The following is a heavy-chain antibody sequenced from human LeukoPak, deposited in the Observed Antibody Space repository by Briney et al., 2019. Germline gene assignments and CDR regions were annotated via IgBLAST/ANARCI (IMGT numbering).Heavy chain of an antibody. V-gene: IGHV3-30*04. CDR2: ISYDGSNK. J-gene: IGHJ3*02. CDR3: ARWVGATIPHDAFDI. CDR1: GYTFSSYA. Sequence: SCKASGYTFSSYAMHWVRQAPGKGLEWVAVISYDGSNKYYADSVKGRFTISRDNSKNTLYLQMNSLRAEDTAVYYCARWVGATIPHDAFDIWGQGTMVTVSS. D-gene: IGHD1-26*01.